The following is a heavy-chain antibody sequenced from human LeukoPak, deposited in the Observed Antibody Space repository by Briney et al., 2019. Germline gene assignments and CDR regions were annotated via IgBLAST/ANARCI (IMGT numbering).Heavy chain of an antibody. V-gene: IGHV3-7*03. CDR2: IKQDGSEK. Sequence: PGGSLRLSCAASEFIFSNYWMSWVRQAPGKGLEWVANIKQDGSEKYFVDSVKGRFTISRDNAKNSLNLQMNSLRAEDTAVYYCARGTVGGSYFDYWGQGTLVTVSS. J-gene: IGHJ4*02. CDR3: ARGTVGGSYFDY. D-gene: IGHD1-26*01. CDR1: EFIFSNYW.